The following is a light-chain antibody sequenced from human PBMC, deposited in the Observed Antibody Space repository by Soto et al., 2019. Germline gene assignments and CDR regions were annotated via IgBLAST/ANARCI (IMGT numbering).Light chain of an antibody. Sequence: AIPLTQSPSSLSASVGDRVTITCRASQGISSALAWYQQKPGKAPKLLIYDASSLESGVPSRFSGSGSGTDFTLTISSLQPEDFATYYCQQFNNYPVTFGQGTRLEIK. J-gene: IGKJ5*01. CDR2: DAS. CDR3: QQFNNYPVT. V-gene: IGKV1D-13*01. CDR1: QGISSA.